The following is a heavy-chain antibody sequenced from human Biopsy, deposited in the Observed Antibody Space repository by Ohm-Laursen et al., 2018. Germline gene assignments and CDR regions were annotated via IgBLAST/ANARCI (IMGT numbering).Heavy chain of an antibody. D-gene: IGHD3-10*01. CDR3: ARRGWGSGSSPFDY. CDR2: ISGSGAST. J-gene: IGHJ4*02. CDR1: GFTFSSYA. V-gene: IGHV3-23*01. Sequence: SLRLSCAASGFTFSSYAVSWVRQAPGKGLEWVSVISGSGASTDSADSVKGRFTISRDNSKNTLYLQMSSLRAEDTAVYYCARRGWGSGSSPFDYWGQGTLVTVSS.